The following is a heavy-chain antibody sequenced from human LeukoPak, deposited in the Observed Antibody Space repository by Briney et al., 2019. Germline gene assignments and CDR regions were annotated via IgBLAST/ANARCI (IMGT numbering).Heavy chain of an antibody. V-gene: IGHV3-23*01. J-gene: IGHJ2*01. Sequence: GGSLRLSCAASEFFFSTYAMSWVRQAPGKGLEWVSGFIDREADTYYADSVMGRFTISRDNFKNILYLRMDRLRADDTAIYYCARRLRGYDRFFDLWGRGTLVTVSS. CDR1: EFFFSTYA. D-gene: IGHD2-15*01. CDR3: ARRLRGYDRFFDL. CDR2: FIDREADT.